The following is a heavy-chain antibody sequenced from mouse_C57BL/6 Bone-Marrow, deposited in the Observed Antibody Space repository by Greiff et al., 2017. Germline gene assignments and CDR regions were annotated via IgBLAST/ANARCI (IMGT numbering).Heavy chain of an antibody. D-gene: IGHD2-12*01. Sequence: DVKLVESGGGLVKPGGSLKLSCAASGFTFSSYAMSWVRQTPEKRLEWVATISDGGSYTYYPDNVKGRFTISRDNAKNNLYLQMSHLKSEDTAMXDGARVTIGRFDYWGKGTTLTVSS. CDR1: GFTFSSYA. V-gene: IGHV5-4*03. CDR3: ARVTIGRFDY. J-gene: IGHJ2*01. CDR2: ISDGGSYT.